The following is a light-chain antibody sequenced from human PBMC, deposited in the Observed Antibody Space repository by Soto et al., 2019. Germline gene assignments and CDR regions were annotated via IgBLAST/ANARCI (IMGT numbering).Light chain of an antibody. Sequence: DIQMTQSPSSLSASVGDRVTITCQASQDISNYLNWYQQKPGKAPKLLIYAASTLQSGVPSRFSGSGSGTDFTLTISSLQPEGFATYYCQQLSTYPLTFGGGTKVEIK. CDR2: AAS. CDR3: QQLSTYPLT. V-gene: IGKV1-39*01. CDR1: QDISNY. J-gene: IGKJ4*01.